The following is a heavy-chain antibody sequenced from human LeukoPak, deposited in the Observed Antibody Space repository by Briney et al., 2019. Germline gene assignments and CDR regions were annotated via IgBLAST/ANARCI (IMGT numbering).Heavy chain of an antibody. Sequence: EGSLRLSCAASGFSFSNYGMNWVRQAPGKGLEWVAYISSSSGTIYYADSVKGRFTISRDNAKNSLYLQMNSLRAEDTAVYYCARGHAKYSSGSDGDFDYWGQGTLVTVSS. CDR3: ARGHAKYSSGSDGDFDY. J-gene: IGHJ4*02. CDR1: GFSFSNYG. V-gene: IGHV3-48*04. D-gene: IGHD6-19*01. CDR2: ISSSSGTI.